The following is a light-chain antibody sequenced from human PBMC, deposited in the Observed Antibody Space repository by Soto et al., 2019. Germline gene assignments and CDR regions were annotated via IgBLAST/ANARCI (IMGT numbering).Light chain of an antibody. CDR2: EVS. V-gene: IGKV2D-29*02. CDR1: QSLLHITGETF. CDR3: MQSTQLPPT. J-gene: IGKJ5*01. Sequence: DVVMTQTPLSLSVAPGQPASISCKSSQSLLHITGETFLFWYLQKPGQSPQLLIYEVSTRVSGVPDRFSGSGSGTDFILEISQVETDDVGIYYCMQSTQLPPTFGQGTRLGIE.